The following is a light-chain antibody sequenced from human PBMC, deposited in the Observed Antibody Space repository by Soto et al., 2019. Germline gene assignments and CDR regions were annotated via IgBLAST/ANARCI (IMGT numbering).Light chain of an antibody. CDR2: DAS. J-gene: IGKJ1*01. CDR1: QTIRNY. Sequence: GDRVTITCRASQTIRNYLAWYQQKPGKAPDLLIYDASSLENEVPSRFSGSGFGTEFTLTISSLQPDDSATYYCQQYGLQGTFGQGTKVDI. CDR3: QQYGLQGT. V-gene: IGKV1-5*01.